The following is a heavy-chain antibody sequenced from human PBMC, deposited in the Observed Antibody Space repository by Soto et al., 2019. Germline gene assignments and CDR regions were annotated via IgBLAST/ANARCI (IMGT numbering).Heavy chain of an antibody. CDR1: GYTFTSYA. CDR2: INAGNGNT. V-gene: IGHV1-3*01. J-gene: IGHJ5*02. D-gene: IGHD6-19*01. Sequence: ASVKVSCKASGYTFTSYAMHWVRQAPGQRLEWMGWINAGNGNTKYSQKFQGRVTITRDTSASTAYMELSSLRSEDTAVYYCARDTAIAVAWYNWFDPWGQGTLVTVSS. CDR3: ARDTAIAVAWYNWFDP.